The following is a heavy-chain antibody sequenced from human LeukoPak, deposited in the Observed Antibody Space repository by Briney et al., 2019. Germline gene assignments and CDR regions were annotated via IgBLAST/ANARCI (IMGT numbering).Heavy chain of an antibody. J-gene: IGHJ4*02. D-gene: IGHD3-3*01. Sequence: PGRSLRLSCAASGFTFSSYAMHWVRQAPGKGLEWVAVISYDGSNKYYADSVKGRFTISRDNSKNTLYLQMNSLGAEDTAVYYCAKVRSPGVDFWSGYFIWGQGTLVTVSS. CDR1: GFTFSSYA. CDR3: AKVRSPGVDFWSGYFI. V-gene: IGHV3-30-3*01. CDR2: ISYDGSNK.